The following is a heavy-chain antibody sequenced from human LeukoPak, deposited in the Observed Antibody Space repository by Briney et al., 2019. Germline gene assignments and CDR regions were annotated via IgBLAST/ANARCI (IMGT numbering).Heavy chain of an antibody. CDR1: GGSISSYY. V-gene: IGHV4-59*01. Sequence: SETLSLTCTVSGGSISSYYWSWIRQPPGKGLERIGYIYYSGSTNYNPSLKSRVTISVDTSKNQFSLKLSSVTAADTAVYYCARGGYGSGYYYYYMDVWGKGTTVTVSS. CDR2: IYYSGST. CDR3: ARGGYGSGYYYYYMDV. J-gene: IGHJ6*03. D-gene: IGHD3-10*01.